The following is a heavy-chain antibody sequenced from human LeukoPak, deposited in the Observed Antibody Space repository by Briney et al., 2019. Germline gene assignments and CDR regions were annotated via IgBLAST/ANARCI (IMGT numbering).Heavy chain of an antibody. CDR2: INHSGST. CDR3: AREYSSGWYYFDY. Sequence: SETLSLTCAVYGGSFSGYYWSWIRQPPGKGLEWIGEINHSGSTNYNPSLKSRVTISVDTSKNQFSLKLSSVTAADTAVYYCAREYSSGWYYFDYWGQGTLVTVSS. CDR1: GGSFSGYY. D-gene: IGHD6-19*01. J-gene: IGHJ4*02. V-gene: IGHV4-34*01.